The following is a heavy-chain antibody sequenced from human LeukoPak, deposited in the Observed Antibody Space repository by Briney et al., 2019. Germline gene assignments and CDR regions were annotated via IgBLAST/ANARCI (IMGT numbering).Heavy chain of an antibody. CDR1: GGSISSSSYC. Sequence: SETLSLTCTVSGGSISSSSYCWGWIRQPPGKGLEWIGRIYYSGSTYYNPSLKSRVTISVDTSKNQFSLKLSSVTAAGTAASYCASRCNGGSCYEGGWGQGTLVTVSS. V-gene: IGHV4-39*01. CDR3: ASRCNGGSCYEGG. D-gene: IGHD2-15*01. J-gene: IGHJ4*02. CDR2: IYYSGST.